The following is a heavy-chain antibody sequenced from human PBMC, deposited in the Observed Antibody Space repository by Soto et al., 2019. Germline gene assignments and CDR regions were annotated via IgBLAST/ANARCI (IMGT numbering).Heavy chain of an antibody. CDR1: GYIFTSYA. CDR3: ARVVSHDSGSGDNWFDP. CDR2: INPGNGKT. Sequence: QVQLVQSGAEMKKPGASVRVSCKASGYIFTSYAMQWVRQAPGQGLEWMGWINPGNGKTKYSQKFQGRVPITRDTSASTVYMELSSLTSNDTAMYYCARVVSHDSGSGDNWFDPWGQGTRVTVSS. J-gene: IGHJ5*02. D-gene: IGHD3-10*01. V-gene: IGHV1-3*01.